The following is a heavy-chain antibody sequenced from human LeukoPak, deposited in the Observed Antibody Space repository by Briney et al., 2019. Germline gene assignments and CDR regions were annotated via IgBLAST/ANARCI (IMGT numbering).Heavy chain of an antibody. CDR3: ARETPDSSGWD. D-gene: IGHD6-19*01. Sequence: GGSLRLSCAASGFIFSTSWMSWVRQAPGKGLEWVANIKQDGSRKYYVDSVKGRFTISRDNAKNSLYLQMNSLRSEDTAVYYCARETPDSSGWDWGQGTLVTVSS. CDR2: IKQDGSRK. CDR1: GFIFSTSW. V-gene: IGHV3-7*01. J-gene: IGHJ4*02.